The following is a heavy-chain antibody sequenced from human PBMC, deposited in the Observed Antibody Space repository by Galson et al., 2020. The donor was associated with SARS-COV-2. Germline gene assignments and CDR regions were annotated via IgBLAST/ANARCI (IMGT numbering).Heavy chain of an antibody. Sequence: GGSLRLSCAASEFTFSTYSMNWLSQAPGKGLEWVYTISRSSTYIYYADSVRCRFTISRDNAKNSLYLQMNSLRAEDTAVYFSTRDRSTGMCGGFDYWGQGMLGIVSS. J-gene: IGHJ4*02. CDR2: ISRSSTYI. V-gene: IGHV3-21*01. D-gene: IGHD5-18*01. CDR1: EFTFSTYS. CDR3: TRDRSTGMCGGFDY.